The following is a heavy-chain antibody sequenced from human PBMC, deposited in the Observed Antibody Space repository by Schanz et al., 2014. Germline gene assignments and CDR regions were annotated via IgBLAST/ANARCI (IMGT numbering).Heavy chain of an antibody. Sequence: QVQLVQSGAEVKKPGASVKVSCKASGYTFTSDSMHWVRQAPGQGLEWMGWISAYTNNTNYAQKVQGRVTLTTDTSTSTAYMELRNLRSDDTAVYYCARAKRFGDMDVWGQGTTVTVSS. D-gene: IGHD3-10*01. CDR2: ISAYTNNT. CDR3: ARAKRFGDMDV. J-gene: IGHJ6*02. CDR1: GYTFTSDS. V-gene: IGHV1-18*04.